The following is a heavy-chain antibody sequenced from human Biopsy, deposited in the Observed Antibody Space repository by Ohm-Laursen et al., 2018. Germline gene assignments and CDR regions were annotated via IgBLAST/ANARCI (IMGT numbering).Heavy chain of an antibody. CDR1: GFRFDDYA. CDR3: ARGSFWFGGNYYYGMDV. J-gene: IGHJ6*02. Sequence: SLRLSCAASGFRFDDYAMHWVRQRPGKGLEWVSGISWISRNTGYADSVKGRFTITRDNAKKSLYLQMNSLRSEDTAVYYCARGSFWFGGNYYYGMDVWGQGTTVTVSS. CDR2: ISWISRNT. V-gene: IGHV3-9*01. D-gene: IGHD3-10*01.